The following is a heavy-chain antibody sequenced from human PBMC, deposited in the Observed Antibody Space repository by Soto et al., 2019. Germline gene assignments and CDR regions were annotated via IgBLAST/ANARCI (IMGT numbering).Heavy chain of an antibody. D-gene: IGHD2-15*01. CDR3: ARVWYCSGGSCPGFDY. J-gene: IGHJ4*02. CDR2: ISSSSSTI. V-gene: IGHV3-48*01. CDR1: GFTFSSYS. Sequence: EVQLVESGGGLVQPGGSLRLSCAASGFTFSSYSMNWVRQAPGKGLEWVSYISSSSSTIYYADSVKGRFTISRDNAKNSLYLQMNSLRAEDTAVYYCARVWYCSGGSCPGFDYWGQGTLVTVSS.